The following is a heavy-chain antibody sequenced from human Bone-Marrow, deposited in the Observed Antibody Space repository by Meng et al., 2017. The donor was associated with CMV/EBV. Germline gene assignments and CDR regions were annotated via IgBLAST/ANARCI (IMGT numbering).Heavy chain of an antibody. Sequence: GESLKISCVASGFTFSSYWMSWVRQAPGKGLEWVANIKQDGSEKYYVDSVKGRFTISRDNAKNSLYLQMNSLRAEDTAVYYCARGERGYSYGFYYYYGMDVWGQGTTVTVSS. J-gene: IGHJ6*02. CDR2: IKQDGSEK. CDR3: ARGERGYSYGFYYYYGMDV. D-gene: IGHD5-18*01. CDR1: GFTFSSYW. V-gene: IGHV3-7*01.